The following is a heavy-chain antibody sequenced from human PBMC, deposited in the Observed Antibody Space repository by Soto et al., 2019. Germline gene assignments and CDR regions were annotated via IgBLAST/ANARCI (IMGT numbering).Heavy chain of an antibody. CDR3: AGFGDIVVVPASPYYYYGMDV. CDR2: IIPIFGTA. J-gene: IGHJ6*02. D-gene: IGHD2-2*01. Sequence: SVKVSCKASGGTFSSYAISWVRQAPGQGLEWMGGIIPIFGTANYAQKFQGRVTITADESTSTAYMELSSLRSEDTAVYYCAGFGDIVVVPASPYYYYGMDVWGQGTTVTVSS. V-gene: IGHV1-69*13. CDR1: GGTFSSYA.